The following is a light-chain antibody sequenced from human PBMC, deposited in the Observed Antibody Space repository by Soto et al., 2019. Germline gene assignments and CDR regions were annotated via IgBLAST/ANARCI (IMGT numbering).Light chain of an antibody. CDR1: QSVSSY. J-gene: IGKJ2*01. CDR3: QQRSNWPPYT. V-gene: IGKV3-11*01. Sequence: EIVLTQSPATLSLSPGEGATLSCRASQSVSSYLAWYQQKPGQAPRLLIYDASNRATGIPARFSGSGSGTDFTLTISILEPEDFAVYDCQQRSNWPPYTFGQGTKLESK. CDR2: DAS.